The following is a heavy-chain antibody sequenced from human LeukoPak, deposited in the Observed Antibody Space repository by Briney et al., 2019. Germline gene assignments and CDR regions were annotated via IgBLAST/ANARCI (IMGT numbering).Heavy chain of an antibody. J-gene: IGHJ3*02. V-gene: IGHV4-59*12. CDR3: ARRGSGWYQAAFDI. D-gene: IGHD6-19*01. CDR2: IYYSGST. CDR1: GGSFSGYY. Sequence: SETLSLTCAVYGGSFSGYYWSWIRQPPGKGLEWIGYIYYSGSTNYNPSLKSRVTISVDTSKNQFSLKLSSVTAADTAVYYCARRGSGWYQAAFDIWGQGTMVTVSS.